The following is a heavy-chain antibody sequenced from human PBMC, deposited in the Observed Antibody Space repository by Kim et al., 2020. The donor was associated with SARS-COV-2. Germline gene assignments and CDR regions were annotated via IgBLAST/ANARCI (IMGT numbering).Heavy chain of an antibody. V-gene: IGHV1-3*01. J-gene: IGHJ4*02. CDR1: GFTFSDYA. Sequence: ASVKVSCKASGFTFSDYAMYWVRQAPGQRLEWMGWINAGNGNTRYSQKFQGRVTITWDTSASTAYMVLTSLRLEDTAVYYCARERFGGSFDYWGQGTLVTVSS. D-gene: IGHD3-10*01. CDR3: ARERFGGSFDY. CDR2: INAGNGNT.